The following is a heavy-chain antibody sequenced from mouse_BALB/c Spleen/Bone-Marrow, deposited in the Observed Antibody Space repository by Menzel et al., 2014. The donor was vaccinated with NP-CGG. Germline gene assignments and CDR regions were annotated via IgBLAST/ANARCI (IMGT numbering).Heavy chain of an antibody. CDR3: ARAPSDH. J-gene: IGHJ4*01. Sequence: VKLVESGAELMKPGASVKISCTATGYTFSSYWIEWVKQRPGHGLEWIGEILPGSGSTNYNEKFKGKATFTADTSSNTAYVQLNSRASEDSAVYYCARAPSDHWGQGTSVTVSS. CDR2: ILPGSGST. V-gene: IGHV1-9*01. CDR1: GYTFSSYW.